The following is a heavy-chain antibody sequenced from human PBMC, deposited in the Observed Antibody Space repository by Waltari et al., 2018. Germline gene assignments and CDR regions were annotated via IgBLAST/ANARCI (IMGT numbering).Heavy chain of an antibody. J-gene: IGHJ6*02. V-gene: IGHV4-34*01. CDR2: TNHSGST. CDR1: GGSFSGYY. Sequence: QVQLQQWGAGLLKPSETLSLTCAVYGGSFSGYYWSWIRQPPGKGLEWIGETNHSGSTNYNPSLKSRVTISVDTSKNQFSLKLSSVTAADTAVYYCARAHSSRNYYYYGMDVWGQGTTVTVSS. D-gene: IGHD6-13*01. CDR3: ARAHSSRNYYYYGMDV.